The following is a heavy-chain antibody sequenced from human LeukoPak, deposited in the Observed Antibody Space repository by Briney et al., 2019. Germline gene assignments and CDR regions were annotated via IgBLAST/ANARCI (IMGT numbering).Heavy chain of an antibody. V-gene: IGHV3-23*01. Sequence: GGSLRLSCAASGFAFRTYAMSWVRQAPGKGLEGVSAISGSGDKTFYAESVRGRFTISRDNFRNTLYLQMNSLRAEDTAVYYCAKDLNYGFDSWGQGTLVTV. CDR1: GFAFRTYA. J-gene: IGHJ4*02. D-gene: IGHD3-10*01. CDR2: ISGSGDKT. CDR3: AKDLNYGFDS.